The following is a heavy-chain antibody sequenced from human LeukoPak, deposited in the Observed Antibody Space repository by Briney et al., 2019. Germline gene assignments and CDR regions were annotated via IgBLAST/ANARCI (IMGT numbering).Heavy chain of an antibody. CDR2: SDGSGNST. CDR1: GFTFSSYA. V-gene: IGHV3-23*01. J-gene: IGHJ4*02. D-gene: IGHD3-22*01. CDR3: AKAAIVDGSGYDLDY. Sequence: GGSLRLACAASGFTFSSYAMSWVRQAPGKGLEWFSVSDGSGNSTYYADSVKGRFTISRDNSKSTLYLQMNSLRAEDTAVYYCAKAAIVDGSGYDLDYWGQGALVTVSS.